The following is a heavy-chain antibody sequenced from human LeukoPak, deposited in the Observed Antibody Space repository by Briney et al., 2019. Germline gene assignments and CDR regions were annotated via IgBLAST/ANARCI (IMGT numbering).Heavy chain of an antibody. CDR1: GGSISSYY. V-gene: IGHV4-59*12. J-gene: IGHJ4*02. D-gene: IGHD3-10*01. CDR2: IYHSGST. CDR3: ARVGGGIIID. Sequence: SETLSLTCTVSGGSISSYYWSWIRQPPGKGLEWIGYIYHSGSTYYNPSLKSRVTISVDRSKNQFSLKLSSVTAADTAVYYCARVGGGIIIDWGQGTLVTVSS.